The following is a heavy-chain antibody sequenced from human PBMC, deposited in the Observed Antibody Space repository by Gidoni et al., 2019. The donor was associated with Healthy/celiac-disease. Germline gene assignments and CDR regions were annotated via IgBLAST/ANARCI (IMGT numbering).Heavy chain of an antibody. CDR2: NIPIFGTA. CDR1: GGTFSSYA. Sequence: QVQLVQSGAEVTKPGSWVKVSCKASGGTFSSYAISWVRQAPGQGLEWMGGNIPIFGTANHAQKFQGRVTITADESTSTAYMELSSLRSEDTAVYDCARRPTGDDSPALEFDPWGQGTLVTVSS. V-gene: IGHV1-69*01. CDR3: ARRPTGDDSPALEFDP. D-gene: IGHD1-1*01. J-gene: IGHJ5*02.